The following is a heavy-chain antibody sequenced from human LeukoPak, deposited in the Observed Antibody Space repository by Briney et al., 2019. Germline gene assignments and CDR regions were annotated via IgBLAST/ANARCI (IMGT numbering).Heavy chain of an antibody. CDR2: INHSGGT. CDR3: ARGYSYGHDY. D-gene: IGHD5-18*01. Sequence: SETLSLTCAVYGGSFSGYYWSWIRQPPGKGLEWIGEINHSGGTNYNPSLKSRVTISVDTSKNQFSLKLSSVTAADTAVYYCARGYSYGHDYWGQGTLVTVSS. V-gene: IGHV4-34*01. CDR1: GGSFSGYY. J-gene: IGHJ4*02.